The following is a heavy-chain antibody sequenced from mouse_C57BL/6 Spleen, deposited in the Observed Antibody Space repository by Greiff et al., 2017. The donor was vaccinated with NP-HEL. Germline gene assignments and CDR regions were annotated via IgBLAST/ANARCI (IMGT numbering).Heavy chain of an antibody. V-gene: IGHV5-9*01. Sequence: DVKLVESGGGLVKPGGSLKLSCAASGFTFSSYTMSWVRQTPEKRLEWVATISGGGGNTYYPDSVKGRFTISRDNAKNTLYLQMSSLRSEDTALYYCARPYYYGSSRNWYFDVWGTGTTVTVSS. D-gene: IGHD1-1*01. CDR1: GFTFSSYT. CDR3: ARPYYYGSSRNWYFDV. CDR2: ISGGGGNT. J-gene: IGHJ1*03.